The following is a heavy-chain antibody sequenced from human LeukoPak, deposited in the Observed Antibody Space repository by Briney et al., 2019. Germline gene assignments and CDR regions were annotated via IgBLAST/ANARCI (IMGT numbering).Heavy chain of an antibody. CDR2: ITSKSSGEIR. D-gene: IGHD3-22*01. J-gene: IGHJ3*01. CDR1: GFTFSNAW. V-gene: IGHV3-15*01. CDR3: ITGFWDSSGFYHGDDAFDV. Sequence: GGSLRLSCVASGFTFSNAWMTWVRQAPGRGLEWVGRITSKSSGEIRVYATPVQGRFTISRDDSKNTVYVQMSSLKTEDTAVYYCITGFWDSSGFYHGDDAFDVWGQGTLVAVSS.